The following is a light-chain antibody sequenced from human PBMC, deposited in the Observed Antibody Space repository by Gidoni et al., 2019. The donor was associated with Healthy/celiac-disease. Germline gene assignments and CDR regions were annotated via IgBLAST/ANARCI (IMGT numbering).Light chain of an antibody. Sequence: QPPSLSVSPGQTASLTCSGDKLGDKYACWYQQKPGQSPVLVIYQDSKRPSGIPERFSGSNSGNTATLTISGTQAMDEADYYCQAWDSSTYVVFGGGTKLTVL. CDR3: QAWDSSTYVV. CDR2: QDS. J-gene: IGLJ2*01. V-gene: IGLV3-1*01. CDR1: KLGDKY.